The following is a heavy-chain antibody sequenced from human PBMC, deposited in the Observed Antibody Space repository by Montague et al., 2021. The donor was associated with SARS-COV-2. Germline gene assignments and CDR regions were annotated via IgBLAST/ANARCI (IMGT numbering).Heavy chain of an antibody. CDR2: IYYSGST. V-gene: IGHV4-59*08. J-gene: IGHJ4*02. CDR3: ARGFDY. Sequence: SETLSLTCTVSGGPISSYYWSWIRQPPGKGLEWIGYIYYSGSTNYNPSLKSRVTISVDTSKNQFSLKLSSVTAADTAVYYRARGFDYWGQGTLVTVSS. CDR1: GGPISSYY.